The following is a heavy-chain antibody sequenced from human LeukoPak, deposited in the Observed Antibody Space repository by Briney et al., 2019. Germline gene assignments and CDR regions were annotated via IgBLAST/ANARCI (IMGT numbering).Heavy chain of an antibody. J-gene: IGHJ4*02. CDR1: GYSFTSYW. CDR3: ARQDGSYFDY. Sequence: GESLKISCKGSGYSFTSYWIVWVRQMPGNGLEWMGIIYPGDSATRYSPSFQGQVTLSADKAISTAFLQWSSLKASDTAMYFCARQDGSYFDYWGQGTLVTVPS. CDR2: IYPGDSAT. V-gene: IGHV5-51*01. D-gene: IGHD1-26*01.